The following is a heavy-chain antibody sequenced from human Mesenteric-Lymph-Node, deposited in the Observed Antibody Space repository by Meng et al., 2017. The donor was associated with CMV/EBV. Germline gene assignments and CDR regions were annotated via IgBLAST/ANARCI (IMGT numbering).Heavy chain of an antibody. Sequence: SETLSLTCTVSGGSVSSGNYNWSWIRQPPGKGLEWIEYIYYSGSTNYNPSLKSRVTISLDTSNNQFSLKLSSVTAADTAVYYCARDGVASRPYVGIDYWGQGTLVTVSS. D-gene: IGHD6-6*01. CDR1: GGSVSSGNYN. CDR3: ARDGVASRPYVGIDY. J-gene: IGHJ4*02. CDR2: IYYSGST. V-gene: IGHV4-61*01.